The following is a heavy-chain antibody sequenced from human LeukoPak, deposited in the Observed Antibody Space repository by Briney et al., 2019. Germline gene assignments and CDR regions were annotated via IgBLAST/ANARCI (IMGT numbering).Heavy chain of an antibody. D-gene: IGHD4-17*01. CDR1: GFTFSSYG. Sequence: GGSLRLSCAASGFTFSSYGMHWVRQAPGKGLEWVAVIWYDGSNKYYADSVKGRFTISRDDSKNTLYLQMNSLRAEDTAVYYCARTTDTVTIDYWGQGTLVTVSS. CDR3: ARTTDTVTIDY. CDR2: IWYDGSNK. J-gene: IGHJ4*02. V-gene: IGHV3-33*01.